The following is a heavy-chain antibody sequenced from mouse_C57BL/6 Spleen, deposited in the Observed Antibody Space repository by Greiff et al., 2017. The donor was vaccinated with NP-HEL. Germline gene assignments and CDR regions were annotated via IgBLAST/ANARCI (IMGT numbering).Heavy chain of an antibody. CDR3: AKIGDWFAY. V-gene: IGHV1-82*01. CDR2: IYPGDGDT. J-gene: IGHJ3*01. Sequence: QVQLQQSGPELVKPGASVKISCKASGYAFSSSWMNWVKQRPGKGLEWIGRIYPGDGDTNYNGKFKGKATLTADKSSSTAYMQLSSLTSEDSAVYFCAKIGDWFAYWGQGTLVTVSA. CDR1: GYAFSSSW.